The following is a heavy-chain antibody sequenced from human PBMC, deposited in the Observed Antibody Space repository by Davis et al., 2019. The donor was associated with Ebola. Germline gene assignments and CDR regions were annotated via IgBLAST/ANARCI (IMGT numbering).Heavy chain of an antibody. CDR2: IYYSGST. D-gene: IGHD3-10*01. CDR3: ARVLTTMVRGVINFYDYGMDV. CDR1: GVSISSYY. J-gene: IGHJ6*02. Sequence: MPSETLSLTCTVSGVSISSYYWSWIRQPPGKGLEWIGYIYYSGSTNYNPSLKSRVTISVDTSKNQFSLKLSSVTAADTAVYYCARVLTTMVRGVINFYDYGMDVWGQGTTVTVSS. V-gene: IGHV4-59*01.